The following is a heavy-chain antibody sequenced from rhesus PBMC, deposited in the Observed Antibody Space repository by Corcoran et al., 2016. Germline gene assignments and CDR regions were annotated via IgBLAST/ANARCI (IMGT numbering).Heavy chain of an antibody. Sequence: QVQLQESGPAVVKPSETLSLTCAVSGYSISSGYGWGWIRQPPGKGLEWIGQIYVGRGSTDSNPALNSRVTVSIDTSKNQFSLKLSSVTAADTAVYYCASGLLPTSHYFDYWGQGVLVTVSS. CDR3: ASGLLPTSHYFDY. J-gene: IGHJ4*01. V-gene: IGHV4-127*01. CDR1: GYSISSGYG. D-gene: IGHD2-15*01. CDR2: IYVGRGST.